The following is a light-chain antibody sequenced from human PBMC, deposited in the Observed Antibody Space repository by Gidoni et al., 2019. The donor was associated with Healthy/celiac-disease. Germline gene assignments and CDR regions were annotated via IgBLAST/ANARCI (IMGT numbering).Light chain of an antibody. V-gene: IGKV1-39*01. CDR3: QQSYRTPWT. CDR2: TAS. CDR1: QNISSY. J-gene: IGKJ3*01. Sequence: IQMTQSPSSLSASVGDRVTITCREMQNISSYFNWYQQKPGKAPKFLIYTASSLQSGVPSRFSGSGSGTEFTLTISSLQPEDFATYHCQQSYRTPWTFGPGTKVDIK.